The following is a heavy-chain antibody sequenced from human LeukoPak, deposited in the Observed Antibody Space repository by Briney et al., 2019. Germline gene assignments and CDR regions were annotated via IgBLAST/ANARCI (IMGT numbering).Heavy chain of an antibody. V-gene: IGHV1-46*01. D-gene: IGHD2-2*01. CDR1: GYTFTSYY. Sequence: GASVKVSCKASGYTFTSYYMHWVRQAPGQGLEWMGIINPSGGSTSYAQKFQGRVTMTRDMSTSTVYMGLSSLRSEDTAVYYCARDYCSSTSCSGGPVDYWGQGTLVTVSS. J-gene: IGHJ4*02. CDR3: ARDYCSSTSCSGGPVDY. CDR2: INPSGGST.